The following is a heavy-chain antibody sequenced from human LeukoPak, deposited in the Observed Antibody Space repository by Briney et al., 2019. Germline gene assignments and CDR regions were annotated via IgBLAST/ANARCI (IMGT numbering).Heavy chain of an antibody. V-gene: IGHV4-30-4*08. D-gene: IGHD2-2*01. CDR2: IYYSGST. CDR1: GGSISSGDYY. Sequence: SQTLSLTCTVSGGSISSGDYYWSWIRQPPGKGLEWIGYIYYSGSTYYNPSLKSRVTISVDTSKNQFSLKLSSVNAADTAVYYCARSTVVPAAPFDYWGQGTLVTVSS. CDR3: ARSTVVPAAPFDY. J-gene: IGHJ4*02.